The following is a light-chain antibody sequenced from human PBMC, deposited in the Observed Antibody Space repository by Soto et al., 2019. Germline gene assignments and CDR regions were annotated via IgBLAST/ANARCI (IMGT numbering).Light chain of an antibody. CDR1: SSDIGTYKY. Sequence: QSALTQPASVSGSPGQSITISCTGTSSDIGTYKYVSWCQHHPGKAPKLIIFEVSNRPSGISDRFSGFKSANTAYLTISGVQPDDEDDYHCSSYTTIKTVVFGGGTKLTVL. J-gene: IGLJ2*01. V-gene: IGLV2-14*01. CDR2: EVS. CDR3: SSYTTIKTVV.